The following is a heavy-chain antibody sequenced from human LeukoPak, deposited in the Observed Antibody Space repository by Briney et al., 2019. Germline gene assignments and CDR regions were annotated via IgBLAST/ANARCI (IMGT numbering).Heavy chain of an antibody. J-gene: IGHJ1*01. V-gene: IGHV4-59*01. CDR3: VRGGAARLHFQN. Sequence: SETLSLTCTVSGGSISIYYWNWIRQPPGKGLEWIGYIYHSGSTNYNPSLQSRVTISVDTSKNQFSLNLNSVTAADTAVYYCVRGGAARLHFQNWGQGTLVTVSS. CDR2: IYHSGST. CDR1: GGSISIYY. D-gene: IGHD6-6*01.